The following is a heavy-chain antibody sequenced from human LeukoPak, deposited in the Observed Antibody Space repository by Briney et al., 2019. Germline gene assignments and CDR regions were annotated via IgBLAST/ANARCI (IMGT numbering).Heavy chain of an antibody. Sequence: MTSETLSLTCAVYGGSFSGYYWSWIRQPPGKGLEWIGEINHSGSTNYNPSLKSRVTISVDTSKNQFSLKLSSVAAADTAVYYCARDKTSGYAYYYYMDVWGKGTTVTISS. CDR1: GGSFSGYY. J-gene: IGHJ6*03. CDR3: ARDKTSGYAYYYYMDV. D-gene: IGHD5-12*01. V-gene: IGHV4-34*01. CDR2: INHSGST.